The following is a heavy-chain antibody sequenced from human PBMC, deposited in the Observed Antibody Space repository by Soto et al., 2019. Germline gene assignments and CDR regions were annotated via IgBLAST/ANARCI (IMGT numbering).Heavy chain of an antibody. CDR1: GGSISSSSYY. Sequence: QLQLQESGPGLVKPSETLSLTCTVSGGSISSSSYYWGWIRQPPGKGLEWSGSIYYSGSTYYNPSLKSRVPISVDTSKNQFSLKLSSVTAADTAVYYCASHPEPAPDYYGSGSSDYYYYYMDVWGKGTTVTVSS. V-gene: IGHV4-39*01. CDR3: ASHPEPAPDYYGSGSSDYYYYYMDV. J-gene: IGHJ6*03. CDR2: IYYSGST. D-gene: IGHD3-10*01.